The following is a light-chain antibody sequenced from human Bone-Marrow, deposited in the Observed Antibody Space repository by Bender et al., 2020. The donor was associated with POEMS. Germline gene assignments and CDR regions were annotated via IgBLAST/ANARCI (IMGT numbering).Light chain of an antibody. CDR1: SSDVGSHDR. CDR3: WSYAYTDTWV. CDR2: EDT. J-gene: IGLJ1*01. V-gene: IGLV2-23*01. Sequence: QSALTQPASVSGSPGQSIAISCSGTSSDVGSHDRVSWYQQHPGQAPEVMIYEDTKRPSGVSTRFSGSKSGTTASRTVSGHQAEDEADYDCWSYAYTDTWVFGTGTKVTVL.